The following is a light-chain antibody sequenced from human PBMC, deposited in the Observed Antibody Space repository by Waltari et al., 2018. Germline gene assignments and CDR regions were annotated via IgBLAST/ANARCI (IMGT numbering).Light chain of an antibody. CDR1: QNIRSY. Sequence: DIQMTQSPSSLPASVGDRVTITCRASQNIRSYLNWYQQKPGKAPKFLIYAASSLQSGVPSRFSGSVSGTDFTLTISTLQPEDFATYYCQQSYSTPYSFGQGTKLEIK. V-gene: IGKV1-39*01. CDR3: QQSYSTPYS. CDR2: AAS. J-gene: IGKJ2*03.